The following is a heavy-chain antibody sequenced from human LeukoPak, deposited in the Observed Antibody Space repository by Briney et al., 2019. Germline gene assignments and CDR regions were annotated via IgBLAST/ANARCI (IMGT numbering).Heavy chain of an antibody. D-gene: IGHD3-10*01. CDR3: ARYYGSGTWFDP. CDR2: IIPIFGTA. CDR1: GGTFSSYA. Sequence: SVKVSCKASGGTFSSYAISWVRQAPGQGLEWMGGIIPIFGTANYAQKFQGRVTITADESTSTAYMELSSLRSEDTAVYYCARYYGSGTWFDPWGQGTLVTVSS. V-gene: IGHV1-69*13. J-gene: IGHJ5*02.